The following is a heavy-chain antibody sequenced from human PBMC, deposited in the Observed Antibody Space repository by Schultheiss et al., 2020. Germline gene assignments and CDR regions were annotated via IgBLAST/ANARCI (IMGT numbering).Heavy chain of an antibody. D-gene: IGHD1-26*01. V-gene: IGHV1-18*01. J-gene: IGHJ3*02. CDR2: ISAYNGNT. Sequence: ASVKVSCKASGYTFTSYGISWVRQAPGQGLEWMGWISAYNGNTNYAQKLQGRVTMTTDTSTSTAYMELSSLRSEDTAVYYCAFPPGELDAFDIWGQGTMVTVSS. CDR1: GYTFTSYG. CDR3: AFPPGELDAFDI.